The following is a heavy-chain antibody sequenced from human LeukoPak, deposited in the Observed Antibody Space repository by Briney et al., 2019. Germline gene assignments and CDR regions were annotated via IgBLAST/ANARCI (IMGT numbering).Heavy chain of an antibody. J-gene: IGHJ4*02. CDR3: AKGGGSSGWYLDY. D-gene: IGHD6-19*01. V-gene: IGHV4-34*01. Sequence: PSETLSLTCAVYGGSFSGYYWSWIRQPPGKGLEWSGEINHSGSTNYNPSLKSRVTISVDTSKNQFSLKLSSVTAADTAVYYCAKGGGSSGWYLDYWGQGTLVTVSS. CDR2: INHSGST. CDR1: GGSFSGYY.